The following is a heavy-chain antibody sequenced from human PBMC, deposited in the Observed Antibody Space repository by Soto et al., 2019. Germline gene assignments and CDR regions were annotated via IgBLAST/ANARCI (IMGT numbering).Heavy chain of an antibody. CDR3: AREGLYCSSTSCQGGAFDI. D-gene: IGHD2-2*01. V-gene: IGHV3-74*01. CDR2: INSDGSST. CDR1: GFTFSSYW. Sequence: PGGSLRLSCAASGFTFSSYWMHWVRQAPGKGLVWVSRINSDGSSTSYADSVEGRFTISRDNAKNTLYLQMNSLRAEDTAVYYCAREGLYCSSTSCQGGAFDIWGQGTMVTVSS. J-gene: IGHJ3*02.